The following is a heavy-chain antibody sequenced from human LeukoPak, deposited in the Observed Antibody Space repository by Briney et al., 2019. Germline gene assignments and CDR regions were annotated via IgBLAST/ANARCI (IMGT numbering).Heavy chain of an antibody. D-gene: IGHD5-18*01. CDR2: ISGSGGST. CDR3: AKDLTSIQLWLEGINYYYGMDV. Sequence: GPSLRLSCAASGFTFSSYAMSWVRQAPGKGLEWVSAISGSGGSTYYADSVKGRFTISRDNSKNTLYLQVNSLRAEDTAVYYCAKDLTSIQLWLEGINYYYGMDVWGQGTTVTVSS. V-gene: IGHV3-23*01. CDR1: GFTFSSYA. J-gene: IGHJ6*02.